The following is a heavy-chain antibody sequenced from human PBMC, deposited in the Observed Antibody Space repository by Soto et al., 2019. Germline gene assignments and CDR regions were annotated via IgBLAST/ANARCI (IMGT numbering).Heavy chain of an antibody. CDR2: ISASGGST. V-gene: IGHV3-23*01. D-gene: IGHD2-2*01. CDR3: AHGGVPTAVPRWGFDY. Sequence: GGSLSLSCAASGFTFSSYAMSWVRQAPGKGLEWVSAISASGGSTYYADSVKGRFTISRDNSKNTLYLQMNSLRAEDTAVYYCAHGGVPTAVPRWGFDYWGQGTPVTVSS. CDR1: GFTFSSYA. J-gene: IGHJ4*02.